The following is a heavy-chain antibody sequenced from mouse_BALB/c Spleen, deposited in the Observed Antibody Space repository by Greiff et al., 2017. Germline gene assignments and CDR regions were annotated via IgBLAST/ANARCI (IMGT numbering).Heavy chain of an antibody. Sequence: VQLQESGPGLVAPSQSLSITCTVSGFSLTSYDISWIRQPPGKGLEWLGVIWTGGGTNYNSAFMSRLSISKDNSKSQVFLKMNSLQTDDTAIYYCVRDRDGYDFDYWGQGTTLTVSS. CDR3: VRDRDGYDFDY. V-gene: IGHV2-9-2*01. CDR1: GFSLTSYD. J-gene: IGHJ2*01. D-gene: IGHD2-2*01. CDR2: IWTGGGT.